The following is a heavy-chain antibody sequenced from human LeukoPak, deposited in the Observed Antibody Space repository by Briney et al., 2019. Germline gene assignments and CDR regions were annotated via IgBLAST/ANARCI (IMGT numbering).Heavy chain of an antibody. CDR3: AKGPDYGAYYFDY. CDR2: IRYDGSNK. CDR1: GFTFSSYG. J-gene: IGHJ4*02. V-gene: IGHV3-30*02. D-gene: IGHD4-17*01. Sequence: PGGSLRLSCAASGFTFSSYGMHWVRQAPGKGLEWVAFIRYDGSNKYYADSVKGRFTISRDNSKNTLYLQMNSLRAEDTAVYYCAKGPDYGAYYFDYWGQGTLVTVSS.